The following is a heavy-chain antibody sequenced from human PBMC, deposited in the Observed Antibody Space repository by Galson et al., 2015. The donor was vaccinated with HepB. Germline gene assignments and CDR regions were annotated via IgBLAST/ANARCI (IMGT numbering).Heavy chain of an antibody. Sequence: LSLTCTVSGVFISSSNYYWGWIRQPPGKGLEWIGNIFYSESTNYNPSLKSRVTISEDLSKNQISLNLNSVTAADTAVYYCVRVLGQLERRQFGKSYYGMDVWGQGTTVTVSS. J-gene: IGHJ6*02. CDR3: VRVLGQLERRQFGKSYYGMDV. D-gene: IGHD1-1*01. CDR1: GVFISSSNYY. V-gene: IGHV4-39*07. CDR2: IFYSEST.